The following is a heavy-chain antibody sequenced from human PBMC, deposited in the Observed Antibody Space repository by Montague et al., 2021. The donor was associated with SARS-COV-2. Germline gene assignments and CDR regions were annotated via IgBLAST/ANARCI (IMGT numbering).Heavy chain of an antibody. CDR2: VHYSGKT. D-gene: IGHD1-14*01. J-gene: IGHJ5*02. V-gene: IGHV4-59*02. CDR3: ARHHISTMYGYSWFDP. CDR1: GVSAKNYY. Sequence: SETLSLTCTVSGVSAKNYYWSWIRQPPGKGLEWIGYVHYSGKTKSNPSLQNPISISPDASKNQFYLSLTSVTSADAAVYYCARHHISTMYGYSWFDPWGRGTLVTVSS.